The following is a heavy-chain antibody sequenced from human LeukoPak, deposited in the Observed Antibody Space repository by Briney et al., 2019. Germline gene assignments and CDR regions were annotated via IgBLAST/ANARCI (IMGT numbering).Heavy chain of an antibody. CDR1: GGSFSGYY. D-gene: IGHD2-2*03. CDR2: INHSGST. V-gene: IGHV4-34*01. Sequence: PSETQSLTCAVYGGSFSGYYWSWIRQPPGKGLEWIGEINHSGSTNYNPSLKSRVTISVDTSKNQFSLKLSSVTAADTAVYYCARGGYCSSTSCTGELDYWGQGTLVTVSS. J-gene: IGHJ4*02. CDR3: ARGGYCSSTSCTGELDY.